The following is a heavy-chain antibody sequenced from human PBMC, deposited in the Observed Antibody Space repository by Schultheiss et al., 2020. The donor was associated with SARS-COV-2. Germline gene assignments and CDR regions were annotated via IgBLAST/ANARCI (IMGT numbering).Heavy chain of an antibody. V-gene: IGHV3-23*01. CDR1: GFTFSSYA. CDR3: ARDFFEWFGTAGY. CDR2: ISGSGKTT. D-gene: IGHD3-3*01. J-gene: IGHJ4*01. Sequence: GGSLRLSCAASGFTFSSYAMHWVRQAPGKGLEWVSTISGSGKTTYYADSVRGRFTISRDNSKNTLYLQMDSLRAEDTALYYCARDFFEWFGTAGYWGQGTLVTVSS.